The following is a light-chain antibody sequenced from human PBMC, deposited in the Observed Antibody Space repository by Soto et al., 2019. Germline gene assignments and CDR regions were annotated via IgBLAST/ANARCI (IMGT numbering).Light chain of an antibody. Sequence: QSVLTQPASVSXSPGQSITISCTGTSSDVGSYNYVSWYQQHPGKAPKLMIYEVRNRPSGVSDRFSGSKSGKTASLTIFGLQAEDEADYYCSSYTTSTTQVFGGGTKLTVL. J-gene: IGLJ2*01. CDR2: EVR. CDR3: SSYTTSTTQV. V-gene: IGLV2-14*01. CDR1: SSDVGSYNY.